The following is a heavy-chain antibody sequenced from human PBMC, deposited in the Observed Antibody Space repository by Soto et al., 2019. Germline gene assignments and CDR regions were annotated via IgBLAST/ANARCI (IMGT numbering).Heavy chain of an antibody. CDR3: ASNYGSGSYGNDY. CDR1: GGSISSGDYY. J-gene: IGHJ4*02. Sequence: SETLSLTCTVSGGSISSGDYYWSWIRQPPGKGLEWIGYIYYSGSTYYNPSLKSRVTISVDTSKNQSSLKLSSVTAADTAVYYCASNYGSGSYGNDYWGQGTLVT. V-gene: IGHV4-30-4*01. CDR2: IYYSGST. D-gene: IGHD3-10*01.